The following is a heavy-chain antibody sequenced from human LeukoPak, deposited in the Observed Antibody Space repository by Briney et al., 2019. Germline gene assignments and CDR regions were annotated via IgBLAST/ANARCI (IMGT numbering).Heavy chain of an antibody. CDR3: ARTYDSSGYYDPGFGY. CDR1: GFTFSNYA. D-gene: IGHD3-22*01. Sequence: GGSLRLSCAASGFTFSNYAMSWVRQAPGKGLEWVSAINDSGGSTYYADSVKGRFTISRDNSKNTLYLQMNSLRAEDTAVYYCARTYDSSGYYDPGFGYWGQGTLVTVSS. J-gene: IGHJ4*02. V-gene: IGHV3-23*01. CDR2: INDSGGST.